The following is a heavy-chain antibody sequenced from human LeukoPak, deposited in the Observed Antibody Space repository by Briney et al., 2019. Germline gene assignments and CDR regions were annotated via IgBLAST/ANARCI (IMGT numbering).Heavy chain of an antibody. CDR2: IYYTGGT. V-gene: IGHV4-39*07. CDR1: GGSISSSSYY. J-gene: IGHJ4*02. CDR3: ALDYYGSGSSFDY. D-gene: IGHD3-10*01. Sequence: SETLSLTCTVSGGSISSSSYYWGWIRQPPGKGLEWIGSIYYTGGTYYNPSLKSRVTISVDTSKNQFSLKLSSVTAADTAVYYCALDYYGSGSSFDYWGQGTLVTVSS.